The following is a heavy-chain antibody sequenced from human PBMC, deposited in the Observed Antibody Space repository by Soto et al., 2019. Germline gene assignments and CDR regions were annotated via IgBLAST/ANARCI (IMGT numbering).Heavy chain of an antibody. CDR1: GFTFSSYW. J-gene: IGHJ4*02. CDR2: INSDGSAT. CDR3: VRGVVAANCFDY. Sequence: EVQLVDSGGDLVQPGGSLRLSCAASGFTFSSYWMHWVRQAPGKGLVWVSRINSDGSATNYADSVKGRFTISRDNAKNTLYLQMNSLRAEDTAMYFCVRGVVAANCFDYWCQGALVTVSS. V-gene: IGHV3-74*01. D-gene: IGHD2-15*01.